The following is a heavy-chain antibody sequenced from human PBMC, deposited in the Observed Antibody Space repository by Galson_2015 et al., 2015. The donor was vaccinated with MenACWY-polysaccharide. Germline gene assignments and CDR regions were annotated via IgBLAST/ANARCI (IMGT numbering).Heavy chain of an antibody. Sequence: ALRISCEASGLPFRGSAIHGVGQAAGQGLGWVGRSRTKPNSYGTGYGASVNGRFAISRDDEKSTAFLLMRSLIPDYPAVYYCTRRSVHDDPNFDFWGQGTLVTVSS. D-gene: IGHD5/OR15-5a*01. J-gene: IGHJ4*02. CDR3: TRRSVHDDPNFDF. V-gene: IGHV3-73*01. CDR2: SRTKPNSYGT. CDR1: GLPFRGSA.